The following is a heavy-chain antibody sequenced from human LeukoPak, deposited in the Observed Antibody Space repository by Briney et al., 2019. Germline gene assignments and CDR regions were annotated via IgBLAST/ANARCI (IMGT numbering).Heavy chain of an antibody. D-gene: IGHD5-18*01. Sequence: GGSLRLSCEGSGFTFSSFEMNWVRQAPGKGLEWVSYISSSGKNIYYADSVKGRFTISRDNSKNSLCLQMNSLRAEDTAVYYCARDSGEYSFGGFWYFDVWGRGTLVTVSS. CDR1: GFTFSSFE. CDR3: ARDSGEYSFGGFWYFDV. CDR2: ISSSGKNI. J-gene: IGHJ2*01. V-gene: IGHV3-48*03.